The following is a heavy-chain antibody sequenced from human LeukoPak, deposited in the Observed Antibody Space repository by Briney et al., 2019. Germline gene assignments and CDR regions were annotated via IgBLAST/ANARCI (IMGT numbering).Heavy chain of an antibody. J-gene: IGHJ4*02. CDR1: GASINDFY. V-gene: IGHV4-59*01. D-gene: IGHD3-10*01. CDR2: VYYGGST. Sequence: SETLSLTCAVSGASINDFYWTWIRQPPGKGLEWIGYVYYGGSTNYNPSLKSRVTMSVDTPKNQFSLKLSSVTAADTAVYYCARRATSGSPYYLDYWGQGTLVTVSS. CDR3: ARRATSGSPYYLDY.